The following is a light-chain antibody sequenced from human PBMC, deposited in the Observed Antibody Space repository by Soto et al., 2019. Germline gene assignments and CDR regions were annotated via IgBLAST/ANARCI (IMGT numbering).Light chain of an antibody. V-gene: IGLV2-8*01. CDR1: SSDVAGCDD. CDR2: EVT. CDR3: SSFARGDNPHVL. Sequence: QSALTQPPSASWSPGQSVTISCTGTSSDVAGCDDVSWYQQHPGKAPKLIIYEVTKRPAGVPDRFSGSKSGNTASLTVSGLQADDESYYYCSSFARGDNPHVLFGGGTKLTV. J-gene: IGLJ2*01.